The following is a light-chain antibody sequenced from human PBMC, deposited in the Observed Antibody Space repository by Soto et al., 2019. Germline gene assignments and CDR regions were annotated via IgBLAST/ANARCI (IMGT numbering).Light chain of an antibody. V-gene: IGKV3-20*01. Sequence: EIVLTQSPGTLSLSPGERATLSCRASQSVSSTYLAWYQQKPGQAPRLLIYGASSRPTGIPDRFSGSGSGTDFTLTISRLEPEDFAVYYCQHVGGSPFGYTFGQGTKLGIK. J-gene: IGKJ2*01. CDR1: QSVSSTY. CDR3: QHVGGSPFGYT. CDR2: GAS.